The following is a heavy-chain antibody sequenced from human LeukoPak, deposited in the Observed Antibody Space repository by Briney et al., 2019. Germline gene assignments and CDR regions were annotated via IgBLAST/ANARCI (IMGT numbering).Heavy chain of an antibody. J-gene: IGHJ3*02. D-gene: IGHD3-22*01. CDR1: GFTFSSYV. CDR2: ISYDGSNE. V-gene: IGHV3-30*04. CDR3: ARDDTHYGSSGSFYDAFDI. Sequence: GGSLRLSCAASGFTFSSYVMHWVRQAPGKGLEWVAIISYDGSNEYYADSVEGRFTISRDNAKNSLYLQMNSLRAEDTAVYYCARDDTHYGSSGSFYDAFDIWGQGTMVTVSS.